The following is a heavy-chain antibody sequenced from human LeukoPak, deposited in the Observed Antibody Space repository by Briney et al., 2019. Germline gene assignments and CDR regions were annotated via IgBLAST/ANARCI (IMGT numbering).Heavy chain of an antibody. J-gene: IGHJ5*02. CDR2: ISYRGST. V-gene: IGHV4-59*01. Sequence: SETLSLTCTVSGGSISSYYWSWIRQPPGKGLEWIGYISYRGSTNYNPSLKSRVTISVDTSKNQFSLKLSSVTAADTAVYYCARARAAPNWFDPWGQGTLVTVSS. D-gene: IGHD6-6*01. CDR1: GGSISSYY. CDR3: ARARAAPNWFDP.